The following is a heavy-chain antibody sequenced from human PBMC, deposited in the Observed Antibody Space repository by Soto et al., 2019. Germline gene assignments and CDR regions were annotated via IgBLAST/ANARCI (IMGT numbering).Heavy chain of an antibody. CDR1: GGSFSGYY. CDR3: AIVKIAVGYVLGYYYGMDV. J-gene: IGHJ6*02. V-gene: IGHV4-34*01. CDR2: INHSGST. D-gene: IGHD6-19*01. Sequence: SETLSLTCAVYGGSFSGYYWSWIRQPPGKGLEWIGEINHSGSTNYNPSLKSRVTISVDTSKNQFSLKLRSVTAADTAVYYCAIVKIAVGYVLGYYYGMDVWGQGTTVTVS.